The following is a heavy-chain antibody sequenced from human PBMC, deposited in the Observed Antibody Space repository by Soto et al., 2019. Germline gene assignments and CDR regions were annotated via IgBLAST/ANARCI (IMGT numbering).Heavy chain of an antibody. D-gene: IGHD3-10*01. Sequence: SETLSLTCTVSGGSVSSGSYYWSWIRQPPGKGLEWIGYIYYSGSTNYNPSLKSRVTISVDTSKNQFSLKLSSVTAADTAVYYCARDLKFGEADYWGQGAQVTVSS. CDR3: ARDLKFGEADY. V-gene: IGHV4-61*01. CDR1: GGSVSSGSYY. J-gene: IGHJ4*02. CDR2: IYYSGST.